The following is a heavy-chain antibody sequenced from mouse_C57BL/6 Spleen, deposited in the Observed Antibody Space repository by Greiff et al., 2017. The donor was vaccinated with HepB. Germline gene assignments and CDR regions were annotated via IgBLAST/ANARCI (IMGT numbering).Heavy chain of an antibody. CDR3: ARMLRAMDY. CDR1: GFTFSDYG. D-gene: IGHD1-1*01. V-gene: IGHV5-17*01. J-gene: IGHJ4*01. CDR2: ISSGSSTI. Sequence: EVKLMESGGGLVKPGGSLKLSCAASGFTFSDYGMHWVRQAPEKGLEWVAYISSGSSTIYYADTVKGRFTISRDNAKNTLLLQMTSLRSEDTAMYYCARMLRAMDYWGQGTSVTVSS.